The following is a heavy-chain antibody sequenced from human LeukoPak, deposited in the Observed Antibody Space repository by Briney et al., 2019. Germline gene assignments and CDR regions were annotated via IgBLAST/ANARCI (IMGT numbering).Heavy chain of an antibody. CDR3: AREVSVPSGGACGGACYWARPFDY. CDR2: IGASGGTT. V-gene: IGHV3-23*01. J-gene: IGHJ4*02. D-gene: IGHD2-21*02. Sequence: EGSLRLSCSASRFSFSTYAMSWVREAPGKGLEWVSAIGASGGTTFYADSAKGRFTISRDNSKNTLFLQMNSLRAEDTAVYYCAREVSVPSGGACGGACYWARPFDYWGQGTLVSVSS. CDR1: RFSFSTYA.